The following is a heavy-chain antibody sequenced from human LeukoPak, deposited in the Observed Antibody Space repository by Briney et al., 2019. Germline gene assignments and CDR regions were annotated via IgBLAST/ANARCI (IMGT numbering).Heavy chain of an antibody. CDR1: GFTFSSYA. Sequence: GGSLRLSCAAPGFTFSSYAMAWVRQAPGKGLEWVSTISGSGTNTYYADSVKGRFTISRDSSKNTLYLQMNSLRAEDTAVYYCAKRYYSGWDFDYWGQGTLVTVSS. D-gene: IGHD6-19*01. CDR2: ISGSGTNT. J-gene: IGHJ4*02. CDR3: AKRYYSGWDFDY. V-gene: IGHV3-23*01.